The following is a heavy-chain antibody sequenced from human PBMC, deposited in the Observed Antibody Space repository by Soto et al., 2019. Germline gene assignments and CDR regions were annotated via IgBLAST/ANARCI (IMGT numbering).Heavy chain of an antibody. D-gene: IGHD6-6*01. Sequence: GGSLRLSCAASGFTFSNYAMRWVRQAPGKGLEWVSAISNSGGSTYYTDSVKGRFTISRDNSKNTLYLQMNSLRAEDTAIYYCAILVGGSIAAPFDYWGQGTLVTVSS. CDR2: ISNSGGST. V-gene: IGHV3-23*01. J-gene: IGHJ4*02. CDR1: GFTFSNYA. CDR3: AILVGGSIAAPFDY.